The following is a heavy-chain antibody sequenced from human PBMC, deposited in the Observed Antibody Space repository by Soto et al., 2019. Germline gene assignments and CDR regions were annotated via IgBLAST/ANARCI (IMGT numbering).Heavy chain of an antibody. J-gene: IGHJ4*02. CDR3: TTDRLVRLVGGFDY. V-gene: IGHV3-15*07. CDR2: IKSKTDGGTT. Sequence: EVQLVESGGGLVKPGGSLRLSCAASGFTFSNAWMNWVRQAPGKGLEWVGRIKSKTDGGTTDYAAPVKGRFTIARDDSKNTLYLQMNSLKTEDTAVYYCTTDRLVRLVGGFDYWGQGTLVTVSS. D-gene: IGHD1-26*01. CDR1: GFTFSNAW.